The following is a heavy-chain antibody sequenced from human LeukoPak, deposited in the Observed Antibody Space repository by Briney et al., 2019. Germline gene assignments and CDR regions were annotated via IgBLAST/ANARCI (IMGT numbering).Heavy chain of an antibody. V-gene: IGHV1-46*01. Sequence: ASVKVSCKASGYTFTSYYMHWVRQAPGQGLEWMGIINPSGGSTSYAQKFQGRVTMTRDTSTSTVYMELSSLRSEDTAVYYCARAYYYDSSGYLRGAFDIWGQGTMVTVSS. D-gene: IGHD3-22*01. CDR1: GYTFTSYY. J-gene: IGHJ3*02. CDR3: ARAYYYDSSGYLRGAFDI. CDR2: INPSGGST.